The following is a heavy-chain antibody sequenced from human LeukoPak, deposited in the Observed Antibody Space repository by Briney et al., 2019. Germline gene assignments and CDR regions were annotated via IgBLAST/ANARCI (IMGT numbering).Heavy chain of an antibody. Sequence: GGSLRLSCAASGFTFSDYYMSWIRQAPGKGLEWVSYISSRGSTIYYEDSVKGRFTISRDNAKNSLYLQMNSLRADDTAVYYCAREIYYYDSSGYYSRADYFDYWGQGTLVTVSS. CDR1: GFTFSDYY. CDR2: ISSRGSTI. CDR3: AREIYYYDSSGYYSRADYFDY. D-gene: IGHD3-22*01. J-gene: IGHJ4*02. V-gene: IGHV3-11*01.